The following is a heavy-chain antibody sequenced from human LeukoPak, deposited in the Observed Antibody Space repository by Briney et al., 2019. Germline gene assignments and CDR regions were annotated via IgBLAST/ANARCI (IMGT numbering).Heavy chain of an antibody. CDR2: IYTSGST. J-gene: IGHJ4*02. V-gene: IGHV4-59*10. D-gene: IGHD2-2*01. CDR3: ARVVADYFDY. Sequence: PSETLSLTCAVYGGSFSGYYWSWIRQPAGKGLEWIGRIYTSGSTNYNPSLKSRVTISVDTSKNQFSLKLSSVTAADTAVYYCARVVADYFDYWGQGTLVTVSS. CDR1: GGSFSGYY.